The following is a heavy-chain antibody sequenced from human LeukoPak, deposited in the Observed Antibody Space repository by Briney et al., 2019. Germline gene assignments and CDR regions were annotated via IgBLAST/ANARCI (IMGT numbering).Heavy chain of an antibody. CDR2: VSPNTGKT. D-gene: IGHD3-3*01. J-gene: IGHJ5*02. V-gene: IGHV1-8*03. CDR3: ARSFVDYWSGYYRRDWFDP. Sequence: ASVRVSCKPSGYTFTDFDINWVRQAPGQGLEWMERVSPNTGKTDYTQKFQGRITITRDTSINTVYMELSSLRSDDTAVYYCARSFVDYWSGYYRRDWFDPWGHGTLVTVSS. CDR1: GYTFTDFD.